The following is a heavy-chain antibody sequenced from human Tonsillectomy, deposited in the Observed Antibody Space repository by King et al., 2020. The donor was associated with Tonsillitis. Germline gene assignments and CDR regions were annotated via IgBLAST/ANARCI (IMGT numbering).Heavy chain of an antibody. V-gene: IGHV1-2*02. D-gene: IGHD6-19*01. CDR2: LNPNSGGT. CDR1: GYTFTGYY. CDR3: ARDGSTGWLAD. J-gene: IGHJ4*02. Sequence: VQLVQSGAEVRKPGASVKVSCKASGYTFTGYYMHWVRHAPGQGLEWMGWLNPNSGGTDYAQKFQGRVSVTRDTSISTAYMELSRLRSDDTAVYYCARDGSTGWLADWGQGTLVTVSS.